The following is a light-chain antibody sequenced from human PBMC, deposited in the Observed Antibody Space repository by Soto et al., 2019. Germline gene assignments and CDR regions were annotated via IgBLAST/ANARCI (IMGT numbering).Light chain of an antibody. J-gene: IGKJ1*01. V-gene: IGKV3-11*01. CDR1: QYINTR. Sequence: EIVLTQSPATLSSFPGDRVTLSCRASQYINTRLAWYQHRPGQAPRLLIYQTSIRAAGIPARFSASGSGTDFTLPIRDVPPEDFALYYCHQRQSWPRTVGQGTTVDSK. CDR3: HQRQSWPRT. CDR2: QTS.